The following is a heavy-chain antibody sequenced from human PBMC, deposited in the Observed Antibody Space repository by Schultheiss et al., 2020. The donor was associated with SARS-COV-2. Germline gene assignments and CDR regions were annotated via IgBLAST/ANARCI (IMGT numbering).Heavy chain of an antibody. CDR1: GGSFSGYY. J-gene: IGHJ4*02. Sequence: SETLSLTCAVYGGSFSGYYWSWIRQPPGKGLEWIGEINHSGSTYYNPSLKSRVTISVDTSKNQFSLKLSSVTAADTAVYYCARNVDTAMVTDYWGQGTLVTVSS. D-gene: IGHD5-18*01. CDR3: ARNVDTAMVTDY. V-gene: IGHV4-34*01. CDR2: INHSGST.